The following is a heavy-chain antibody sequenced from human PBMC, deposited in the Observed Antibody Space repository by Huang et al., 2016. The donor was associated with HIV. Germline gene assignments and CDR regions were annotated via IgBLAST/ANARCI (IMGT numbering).Heavy chain of an antibody. CDR3: VKERGSSRARSSFDF. CDR2: IRYDGNND. V-gene: IGHV3-30*02. J-gene: IGHJ3*01. D-gene: IGHD6-13*01. CDR1: VFPFSAYG. Sequence: QVRLVESGGGVVQPGASLTLSCSASVFPFSAYGMDWVRQAPGKGLGWVALIRYDGNNDYLIGAVKGRFTISRDNSNNTLYLRMNSLRPEDTAVYYCVKERGSSRARSSFDFWGQGTSVIVSS.